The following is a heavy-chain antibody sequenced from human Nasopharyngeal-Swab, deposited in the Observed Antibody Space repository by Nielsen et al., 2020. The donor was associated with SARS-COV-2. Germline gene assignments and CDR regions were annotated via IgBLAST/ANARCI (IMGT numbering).Heavy chain of an antibody. CDR3: ARAGRYDSSGYPLY. D-gene: IGHD3-22*01. CDR1: KFTFSSYE. Sequence: GESLKISCAASKFTFSSYEMNWVRQAPGKGLEWVSYISSSGSTIYYADSVKGRFTISRDNAKNSLYLQMNSLRAEDTAVYYCARAGRYDSSGYPLYWGQGTLVTVSS. CDR2: ISSSGSTI. J-gene: IGHJ4*02. V-gene: IGHV3-48*03.